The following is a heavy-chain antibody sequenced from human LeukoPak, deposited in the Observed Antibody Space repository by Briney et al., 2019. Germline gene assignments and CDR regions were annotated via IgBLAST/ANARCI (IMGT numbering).Heavy chain of an antibody. CDR1: GGSISSGGYS. CDR2: IYHSGST. V-gene: IGHV4-30-2*01. Sequence: SETLSLTCAVSGGSISSGGYSWSWIRQPPGKGLEWIGYIYHSGSTYYNPSLKSRVTISVDRSKNQFSLKLSSVTAADTAVCYCARSYYYDSSGYFFDPWGQGTLVTVSS. D-gene: IGHD3-22*01. J-gene: IGHJ5*02. CDR3: ARSYYYDSSGYFFDP.